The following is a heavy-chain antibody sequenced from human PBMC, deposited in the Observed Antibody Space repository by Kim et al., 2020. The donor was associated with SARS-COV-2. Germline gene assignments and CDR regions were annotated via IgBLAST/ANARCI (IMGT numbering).Heavy chain of an antibody. J-gene: IGHJ4*02. CDR3: ARERVAAAGRVFDY. CDR2: TYYRSKWSN. Sequence: SPTLSLTCAISGDSVSSNSAVWNWIRQSPSRGLEWLGRTYYRSKWSNDYAVSVKSRITINPDTTKNQFSLQLNSVTPEDTAVYYCARERVAAAGRVFDYWGQGTLVTVSS. CDR1: GDSVSSNSAV. D-gene: IGHD6-13*01. V-gene: IGHV6-1*01.